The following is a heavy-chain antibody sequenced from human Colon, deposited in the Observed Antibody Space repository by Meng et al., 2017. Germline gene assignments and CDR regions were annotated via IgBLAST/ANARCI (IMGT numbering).Heavy chain of an antibody. J-gene: IGHJ5*02. D-gene: IGHD5-12*01. CDR1: GGSVISNSYY. V-gene: IGHV4-61*01. Sequence: VQLQGSGPGLVSPSETLSLTCTVSGGSVISNSYYWSWIRQPPGKGLEWIGFIYYSGSTNYNPSLKSRVTISVDTSKNQFSLKVSSVTAADTAVYYCARDSGYDKNWFDPWGQGTLVTVSS. CDR3: ARDSGYDKNWFDP. CDR2: IYYSGST.